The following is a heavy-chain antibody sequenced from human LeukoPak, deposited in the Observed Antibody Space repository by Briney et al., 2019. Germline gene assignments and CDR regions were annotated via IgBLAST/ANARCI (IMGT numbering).Heavy chain of an antibody. Sequence: SETLSLTCTVSGGSISSYYWRWIRQPPGVGPEWMGYVYYSGSTTYNPSLKSRVSMSIDTSKNQFSLTLSSVTAADTALYSCARGITSYYYGMDVWGQGTTVTVSS. D-gene: IGHD1-14*01. V-gene: IGHV4-59*01. CDR2: VYYSGST. CDR3: ARGITSYYYGMDV. CDR1: GGSISSYY. J-gene: IGHJ6*02.